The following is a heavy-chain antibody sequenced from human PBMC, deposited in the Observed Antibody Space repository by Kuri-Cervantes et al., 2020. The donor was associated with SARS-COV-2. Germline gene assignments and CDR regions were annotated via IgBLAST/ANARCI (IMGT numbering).Heavy chain of an antibody. CDR1: GYSISSGYY. CDR3: ARPSRMTTVTTYAFDI. V-gene: IGHV4-38-2*02. Sequence: SETLSLTCTVSGYSISSGYYWGWIRQPPGKGLEWIGSIYYSGSTYYNPSLKSRVTISVDTSKNQFSLKLSSVTAADTAVYYCARPSRMTTVTTYAFDIWGQGTMVTVSS. CDR2: IYYSGST. D-gene: IGHD4-11*01. J-gene: IGHJ3*02.